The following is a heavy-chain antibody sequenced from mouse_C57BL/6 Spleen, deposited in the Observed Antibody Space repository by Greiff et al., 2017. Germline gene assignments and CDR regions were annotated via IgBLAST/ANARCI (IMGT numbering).Heavy chain of an antibody. CDR1: GYTFTSYW. Sequence: VQLQQPGAELVKPGASVKLSCKASGYTFTSYWMQWVKQRPGQGLEWIGGIDPSDSYTNYNQKFKGKATLTVDTSSSTAYMQLSSLTSEDSAVYYCAREVTTVVANGFDYWGQGTTLTVSS. CDR2: IDPSDSYT. D-gene: IGHD1-1*01. CDR3: AREVTTVVANGFDY. V-gene: IGHV1-50*01. J-gene: IGHJ2*01.